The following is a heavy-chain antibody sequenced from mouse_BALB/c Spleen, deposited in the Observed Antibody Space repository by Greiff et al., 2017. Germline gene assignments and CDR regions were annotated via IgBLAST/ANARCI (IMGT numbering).Heavy chain of an antibody. CDR2: ISTYYGNT. Sequence: VQLVESGPELVRPGVSVKISCKGSGYTFTDYAMHWVKQSHAKSLEWIGVISTYYGNTNYNQKFKGKATMTVDKSSSTAYMELARLTSEDSAIYYCAREDGYYSAWFAYWGQGTLVTVSA. V-gene: IGHV1-67*01. CDR1: GYTFTDYA. J-gene: IGHJ3*01. CDR3: AREDGYYSAWFAY. D-gene: IGHD2-3*01.